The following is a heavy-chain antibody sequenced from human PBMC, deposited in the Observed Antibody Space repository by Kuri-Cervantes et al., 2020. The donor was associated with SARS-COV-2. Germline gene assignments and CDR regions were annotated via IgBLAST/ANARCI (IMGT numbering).Heavy chain of an antibody. V-gene: IGHV3-21*01. Sequence: GESLKISCAASGFTFSSYSMNWVRQAPGKGLEWVSSTSSSSYIYYADSVKGRFTISRDNAKNSLYLQMNSLRAEDTAVYYCARERGSSWYSSKAFDIWGQGTMVTVS. J-gene: IGHJ3*02. D-gene: IGHD6-13*01. CDR3: ARERGSSWYSSKAFDI. CDR2: TSSSSYI. CDR1: GFTFSSYS.